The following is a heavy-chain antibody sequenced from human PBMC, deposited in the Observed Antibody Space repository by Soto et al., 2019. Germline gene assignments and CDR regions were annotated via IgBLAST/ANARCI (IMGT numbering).Heavy chain of an antibody. CDR1: GGTFSSYA. CDR3: AREPTVVKGRMVDYYYGMDV. Sequence: ASVKVSCKASGGTFSSYAISWVRQAPGQGLEWMGGIIPIFGTANYAQKFQGRVTITADESTSTAYMELSSLRSEDTAVYYCAREPTVVKGRMVDYYYGMDVWGQGTTVTVSS. J-gene: IGHJ6*02. D-gene: IGHD2-15*01. CDR2: IIPIFGTA. V-gene: IGHV1-69*13.